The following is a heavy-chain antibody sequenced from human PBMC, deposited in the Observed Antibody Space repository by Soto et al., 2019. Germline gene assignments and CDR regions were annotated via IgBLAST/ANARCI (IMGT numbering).Heavy chain of an antibody. V-gene: IGHV1-69*01. D-gene: IGHD2-15*01. CDR1: GGTFSSYA. CDR2: IIPIFCTA. Sequence: QVQLVQSGAEVKKPGSSVKVSCKASGGTFSSYAISWVRQAPGQGLEWMGGIIPIFCTANYAQKFQGRVTITADESTSTAYMELSSLRSEDTAVYYCARLTIGYCSGGSCPVDYWGQGTLVTVSS. J-gene: IGHJ4*02. CDR3: ARLTIGYCSGGSCPVDY.